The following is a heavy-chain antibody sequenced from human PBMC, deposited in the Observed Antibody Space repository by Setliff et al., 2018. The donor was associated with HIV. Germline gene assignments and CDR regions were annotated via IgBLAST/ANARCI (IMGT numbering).Heavy chain of an antibody. CDR2: IFNSVTT. J-gene: IGHJ6*03. CDR1: GGSITRYY. V-gene: IGHV4-59*08. Sequence: SETLSLTCTVSGGSITRYYWSWIRQPPGKGLEWIGYIFNSVTTNYSPSLKSRLTISLDTSKNQFSLKLSAVTAADTAVYYCARGEAAAGTSYYYYYMDVWGKGTTVTVSS. CDR3: ARGEAAAGTSYYYYYMDV. D-gene: IGHD6-13*01.